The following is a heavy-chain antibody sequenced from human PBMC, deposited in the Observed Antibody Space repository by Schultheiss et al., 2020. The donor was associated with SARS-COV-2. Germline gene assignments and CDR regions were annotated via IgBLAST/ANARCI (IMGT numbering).Heavy chain of an antibody. CDR2: ISSSSSTI. J-gene: IGHJ4*02. CDR3: AKDIKARYYYDSSGYHTDPFDY. V-gene: IGHV3-48*03. D-gene: IGHD3-22*01. Sequence: GESLKISCAASGFTFSSYEMNWVRQAPGKGLEWVSYISSSSSTIYYADSVKGRFTISRDNAKNSLYLQMNSLRAEDTALYYCAKDIKARYYYDSSGYHTDPFDYWGQGTLVTVSS. CDR1: GFTFSSYE.